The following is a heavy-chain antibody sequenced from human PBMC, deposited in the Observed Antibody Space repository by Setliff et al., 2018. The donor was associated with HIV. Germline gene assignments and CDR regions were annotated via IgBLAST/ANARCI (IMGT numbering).Heavy chain of an antibody. Sequence: NPSETLSLTCAVSGYSISSSSWWAWFRQPPGKGLEWIGYIYHNGNTNYNPSLRSRVTMSIDTSKNQFFLKLSSVTALDTATYYCARMGNSYDSSGSYDYFDYWGQGTLVTVSS. J-gene: IGHJ4*02. CDR3: ARMGNSYDSSGSYDYFDY. D-gene: IGHD3-22*01. CDR1: GYSISSSSW. V-gene: IGHV4-28*06. CDR2: IYHNGNT.